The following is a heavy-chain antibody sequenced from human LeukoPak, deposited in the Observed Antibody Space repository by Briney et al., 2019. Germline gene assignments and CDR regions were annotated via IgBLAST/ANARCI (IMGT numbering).Heavy chain of an antibody. J-gene: IGHJ4*02. Sequence: SVKVSCKASGGTFSSYAISWVRQAPGQGLEWMGGIIPIFGTANYAQKFQGRVTITTDESTSTAYMELRSLRSDDSAVYYCAKNSHGFSSGWLQFNFDYWGQGTLVTVSS. CDR1: GGTFSSYA. V-gene: IGHV1-69*05. D-gene: IGHD6-19*01. CDR3: AKNSHGFSSGWLQFNFDY. CDR2: IIPIFGTA.